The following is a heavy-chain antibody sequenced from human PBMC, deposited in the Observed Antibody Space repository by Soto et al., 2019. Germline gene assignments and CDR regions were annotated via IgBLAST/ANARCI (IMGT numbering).Heavy chain of an antibody. V-gene: IGHV4-38-2*01. CDR2: SYQTGSS. CDR1: GYSISSGYY. J-gene: IGHJ4*02. D-gene: IGHD6-19*01. CDR3: ARGMAVAGRAFDY. Sequence: SETLSLTCVVSGYSISSGYYWGWIRQSPGKGLQWIGNSYQTGSSYSNPSLKSRVTMSVDTSKNQFSLRQRSVTAADTAVYYCARGMAVAGRAFDYWGRGTLVTVSS.